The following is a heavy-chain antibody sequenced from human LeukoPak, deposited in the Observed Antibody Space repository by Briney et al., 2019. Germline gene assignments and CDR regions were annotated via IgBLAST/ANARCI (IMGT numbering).Heavy chain of an antibody. Sequence: PEGSLRLSCAASGFTFSSYAMSWVRQAPGKGLEWVSAISGSGGSTYYADSVKGRFTISRDNSKNTLYLQMNSLRAEDTAVYYCAKDQSSSTYFDYWGQGTLVTVSS. CDR2: ISGSGGST. J-gene: IGHJ4*02. V-gene: IGHV3-23*01. CDR1: GFTFSSYA. D-gene: IGHD6-6*01. CDR3: AKDQSSSTYFDY.